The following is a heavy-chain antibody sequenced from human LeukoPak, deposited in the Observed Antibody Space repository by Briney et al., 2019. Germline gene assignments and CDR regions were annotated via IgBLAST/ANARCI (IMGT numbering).Heavy chain of an antibody. Sequence: GGSLTLSCAASGFTFSSYWMHWVRQAPGKGLLWVSRINTDGSATYYADSVKGRFTISRDNAKNTLHLQMNSLRAEDTAVYYCARDHYGGNSDYWGQGTLVTVSS. CDR3: ARDHYGGNSDY. V-gene: IGHV3-74*01. D-gene: IGHD4-23*01. CDR2: INTDGSAT. CDR1: GFTFSSYW. J-gene: IGHJ4*02.